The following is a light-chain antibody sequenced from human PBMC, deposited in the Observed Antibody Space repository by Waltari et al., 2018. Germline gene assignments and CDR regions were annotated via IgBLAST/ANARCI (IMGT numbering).Light chain of an antibody. CDR1: NIGNKI. V-gene: IGLV3-21*02. CDR2: DDS. J-gene: IGLJ2*01. CDR3: QVWDSDSDHVV. Sequence: SYVLTQPPSVSVSPGQTASISCDGNNIGNKIVHWYQQRPGQAPVLVVFDDSDRPSQIPERCSGSNSGTTATLYISRVEAADEADYHCQVWDSDSDHVVFGGGTRLTVL.